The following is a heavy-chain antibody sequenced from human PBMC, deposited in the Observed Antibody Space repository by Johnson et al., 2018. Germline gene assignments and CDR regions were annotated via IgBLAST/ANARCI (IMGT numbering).Heavy chain of an antibody. CDR2: IYPGDPDT. J-gene: IGHJ6*03. CDR3: ATKGYCSGGSCFDNYYMDV. V-gene: IGHV5-51*03. CDR1: GYSFTSYW. D-gene: IGHD2-15*01. Sequence: VQLVQSGAEVKKPGESLKISCKGSGYSFTSYWIGWVRQMPGKGLEWMGIIYPGDPDTRYSPSFQGQVTIPADKSISTAYLQWSSLTASDTAMYYCATKGYCSGGSCFDNYYMDVWGKGTTVTVSS.